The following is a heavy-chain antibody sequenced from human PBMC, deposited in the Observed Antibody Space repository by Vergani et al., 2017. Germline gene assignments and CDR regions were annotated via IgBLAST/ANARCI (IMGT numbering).Heavy chain of an antibody. J-gene: IGHJ3*02. D-gene: IGHD3-16*01. CDR1: GGSISGVSYY. V-gene: IGHV4-61*02. CDR2: IYYSGRT. CDR3: ARQFWVSQGVGAFET. Sequence: QVQLQESGPGLVKPSQSLSLTCTVSGGSISGVSYYLSWVRQPAGKGLEWIGRIYYSGRTDYNPSLESRVTISVDTSKNTFSLKLNSVTAADTAIYYCARQFWVSQGVGAFETWGRGTEVSVSS.